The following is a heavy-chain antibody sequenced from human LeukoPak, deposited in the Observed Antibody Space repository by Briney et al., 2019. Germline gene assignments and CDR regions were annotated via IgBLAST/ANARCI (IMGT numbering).Heavy chain of an antibody. J-gene: IGHJ6*03. Sequence: SETLSLTCTVSGGSISSYYWSWIRQPPGKGLEWIGYIYYSGSTNYNPSLKSRVTISVDTSKNQLSLKLSSVTAADTAVYYCARHAQVPSYYYYYYMDVWGKGTTVTVSS. V-gene: IGHV4-59*08. CDR1: GGSISSYY. D-gene: IGHD4/OR15-4a*01. CDR3: ARHAQVPSYYYYYYMDV. CDR2: IYYSGST.